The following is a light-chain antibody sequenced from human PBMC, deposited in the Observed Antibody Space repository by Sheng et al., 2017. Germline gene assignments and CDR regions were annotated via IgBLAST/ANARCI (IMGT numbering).Light chain of an antibody. V-gene: IGKV3-11*01. CDR2: DAS. J-gene: IGKJ5*01. CDR3: QQRSNWPIT. Sequence: EIVLTQSPATLSLSPGERATLSCRASQSVSSSLAWYQQKPGQAPRLLIYDASHRATGIPARFSGSGSGTDFTLTISSLEPEDFAVYYCQQRSNWPITFGQGTRVEIK. CDR1: QSVSSS.